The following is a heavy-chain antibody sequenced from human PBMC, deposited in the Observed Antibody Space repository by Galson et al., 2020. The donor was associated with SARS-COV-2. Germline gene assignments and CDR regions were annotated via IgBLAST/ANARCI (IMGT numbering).Heavy chain of an antibody. D-gene: IGHD3-16*01. CDR3: ARDDEGGLHDH. Sequence: TGGSLRLSCAVSGFTFKNYGMHWIRQAPGKGLELVAVIWSDGSNKYYTDSVKGRFTISRDNSKNTLYLQMNSLRAEDTAVYYCARDDEGGLHDHWGQGTLVTVSS. V-gene: IGHV3-33*01. CDR2: IWSDGSNK. J-gene: IGHJ4*02. CDR1: GFTFKNYG.